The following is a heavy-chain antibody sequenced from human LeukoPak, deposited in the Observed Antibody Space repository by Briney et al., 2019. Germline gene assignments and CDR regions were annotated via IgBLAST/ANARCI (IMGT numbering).Heavy chain of an antibody. CDR1: GFTVSSNY. D-gene: IGHD3-10*01. CDR3: AKRLVRGVIVDY. V-gene: IGHV3-23*01. CDR2: ISGSGGST. J-gene: IGHJ4*02. Sequence: GGSLRLSCAASGFTVSSNYMSWVRQAPGKGLEWVSAISGSGGSTYYADSVKGRFTISRDNSKNTLYLQMNSLRAEDTAVYYCAKRLVRGVIVDYWGQGTLVTVSS.